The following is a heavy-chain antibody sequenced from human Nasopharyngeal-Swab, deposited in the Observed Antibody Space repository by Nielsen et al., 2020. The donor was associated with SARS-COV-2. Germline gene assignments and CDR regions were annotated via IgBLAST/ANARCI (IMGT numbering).Heavy chain of an antibody. V-gene: IGHV3-11*04. J-gene: IGHJ4*02. CDR3: AREEGYSYGYGDY. CDR2: IGNTGGGI. CDR1: GFTFSDHY. D-gene: IGHD5-18*01. Sequence: GESLKISCAASGFTFSDHYMSWIRQPPGRGLEWISYIGNTGGGIKYADSVKGRFTISRDNAKNSLYLQMNSLRAEDTAVYYCAREEGYSYGYGDYWGQGTLVTVSS.